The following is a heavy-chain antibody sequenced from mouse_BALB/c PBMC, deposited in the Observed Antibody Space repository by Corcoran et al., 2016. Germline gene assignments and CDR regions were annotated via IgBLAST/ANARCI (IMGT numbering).Heavy chain of an antibody. J-gene: IGHJ1*01. D-gene: IGHD4-1*01. CDR1: GFNIKDTY. V-gene: IGHV14-3*02. CDR2: IDPANGNT. Sequence: EVQLQQSGAELVKPGASVKLSCTASGFNIKDTYMHWVKQRPEQGLEWIGRIDPANGNTKYDPKFQGKATITADTSSNTAYLQLSSLTSEDTAVYYCAIWDWYFDVWGAGTTVTVSS. CDR3: AIWDWYFDV.